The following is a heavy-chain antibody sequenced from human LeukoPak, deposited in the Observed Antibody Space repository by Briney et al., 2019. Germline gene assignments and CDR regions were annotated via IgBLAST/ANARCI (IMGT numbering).Heavy chain of an antibody. V-gene: IGHV3-21*01. Sequence: GGSLRLSCAASGFTFSSYSMNWVRQAPGKGLEWVSSISSSSSYIYYADSVKGRFTISRDNAKNSLYLQMNSLRAEHTAVYYCARDPWGYYDSSGYYPWGEGTLVTVSS. CDR1: GFTFSSYS. D-gene: IGHD3-22*01. J-gene: IGHJ5*02. CDR3: ARDPWGYYDSSGYYP. CDR2: ISSSSSYI.